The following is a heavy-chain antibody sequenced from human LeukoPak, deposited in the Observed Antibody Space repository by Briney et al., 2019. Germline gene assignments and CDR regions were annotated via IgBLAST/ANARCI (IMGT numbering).Heavy chain of an antibody. V-gene: IGHV6-1*01. D-gene: IGHD3-10*01. CDR1: GDSVSSNSAG. J-gene: IGHJ5*02. CDR3: ARLVRWGRGFDP. Sequence: SQTLSLTCAISGDSVSSNSAGWNWIRQSPSRGLEWLGRTYYRSKWNHEYAVSVKSRITINPDTSKNQFSLQLNSVTPEDTAVYFCARLVRWGRGFDPWGQGTLVSVSS. CDR2: TYYRSKWNH.